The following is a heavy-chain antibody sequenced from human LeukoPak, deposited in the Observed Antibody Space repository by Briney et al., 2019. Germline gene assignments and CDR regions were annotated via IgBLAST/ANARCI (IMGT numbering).Heavy chain of an antibody. D-gene: IGHD3-22*01. V-gene: IGHV3-21*04. CDR2: ISSSSSYI. Sequence: GGSLRLSCAASGFTFSSYTMNWVRQAPGKGLEWVSSISSSSSYIYYADSVKGRFTISRDNSKNTLYLQMNSLRAEDPAVYYCAKDRYYDNTGDHYESEYWGQGTLVTVSS. J-gene: IGHJ4*02. CDR3: AKDRYYDNTGDHYESEY. CDR1: GFTFSSYT.